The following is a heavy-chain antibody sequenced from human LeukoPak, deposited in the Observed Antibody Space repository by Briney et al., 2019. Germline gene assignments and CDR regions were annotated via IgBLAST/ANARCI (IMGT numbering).Heavy chain of an antibody. CDR1: GFTFGTYA. Sequence: GGSLRLSCAASGFTFGTYAMTWVRQAPGMGLEWVSTILNNGITTYHADSVKGRFTISRDNSRNTLHLHMNSLRADDTAVYYCAKGGGRPLDDAFDVWGQGTMVTVSS. CDR3: AKGGGRPLDDAFDV. CDR2: ILNNGITT. V-gene: IGHV3-23*01. J-gene: IGHJ3*01.